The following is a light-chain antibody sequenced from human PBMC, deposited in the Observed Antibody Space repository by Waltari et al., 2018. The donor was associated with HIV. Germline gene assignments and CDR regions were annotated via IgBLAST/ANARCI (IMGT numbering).Light chain of an antibody. CDR2: KAS. Sequence: DVVMTQSPLSLPVTLGQPASISCRSSQSLVYSDGNTFLSWFQQRPGQSPRRLMYKASNRDSGVPDRFSGSGSGTNFTLKFSRVEAEDVGFYYCMQGTHWPQTFGQGTKLEIK. J-gene: IGKJ2*01. CDR3: MQGTHWPQT. V-gene: IGKV2-30*01. CDR1: QSLVYSDGNTF.